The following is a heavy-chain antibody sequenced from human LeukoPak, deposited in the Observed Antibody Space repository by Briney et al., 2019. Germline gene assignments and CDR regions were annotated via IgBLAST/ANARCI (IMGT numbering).Heavy chain of an antibody. V-gene: IGHV3-49*04. CDR3: TTGPIQLWLHNGMDV. CDR2: IRSKAYGGTT. D-gene: IGHD5-18*01. J-gene: IGHJ6*02. Sequence: QSGGSLRLSCTGSGFTFGDHAMSWVRQAPGKGLEWVSFIRSKAYGGTTEYAASVKGRFTISRADSISIAYLQMNSLKTEDTAVYYCTTGPIQLWLHNGMDVWGQGTTVTVSS. CDR1: GFTFGDHA.